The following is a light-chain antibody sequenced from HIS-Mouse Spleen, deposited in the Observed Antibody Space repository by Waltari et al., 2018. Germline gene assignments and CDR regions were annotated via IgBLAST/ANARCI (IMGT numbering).Light chain of an antibody. J-gene: IGLJ2*01. CDR3: AAWDDSLNGPNVV. CDR1: GPNSGSNT. CDR2: SNN. V-gene: IGLV1-44*01. Sequence: QSVLTQPPSASGTPGPRVTISCSGSGPNSGSNTANGYQQLPGTAPKLLIYSNNQRPSGVPARFSGSKSGTSASLAISGLQSEDEADYYCAAWDDSLNGPNVVFGGGTKLTVL.